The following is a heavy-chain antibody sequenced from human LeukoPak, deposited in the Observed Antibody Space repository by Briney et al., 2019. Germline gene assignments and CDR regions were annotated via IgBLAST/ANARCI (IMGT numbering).Heavy chain of an antibody. J-gene: IGHJ5*02. CDR3: ARKWFGELLGWFDP. CDR1: GDSISSQSYY. D-gene: IGHD3-10*01. CDR2: IYYSGTT. V-gene: IGHV4-39*07. Sequence: SETLSLTCTVSGDSISSQSYYWGWIRQPPGKGLEWIGSIYYSGTTYYNPSLKSRVTISVDTSKNQFSLKLSSVTAADTAVYYCARKWFGELLGWFDPWGQGTLVTVSS.